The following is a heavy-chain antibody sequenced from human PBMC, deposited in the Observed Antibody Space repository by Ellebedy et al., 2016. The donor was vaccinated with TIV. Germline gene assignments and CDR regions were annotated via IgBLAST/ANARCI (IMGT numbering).Heavy chain of an antibody. CDR3: ARGGDTVVVVAAKTNPFYYYSGMDV. J-gene: IGHJ6*02. Sequence: GGSLRLXXAASGFTFSTYAMHWVRQAPGKGLEWVAVISYAGSNEYYADSVKGRFTISRDNSKNTLYLQMNSLRPDDTAVYYCARGGDTVVVVAAKTNPFYYYSGMDVWGQGTAVTVSS. CDR2: ISYAGSNE. D-gene: IGHD2-15*01. CDR1: GFTFSTYA. V-gene: IGHV3-30-3*01.